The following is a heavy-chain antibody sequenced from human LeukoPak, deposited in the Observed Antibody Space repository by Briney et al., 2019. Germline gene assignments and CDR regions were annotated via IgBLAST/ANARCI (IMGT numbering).Heavy chain of an antibody. D-gene: IGHD6-13*01. CDR2: ISGSGGST. CDR3: AKENSDSSSPRQFDY. CDR1: GFTVSSNY. V-gene: IGHV3-23*01. Sequence: GGSLRLSCAASGFTVSSNYMSWVRQAPGKGLEWVSAISGSGGSTYYADSVKGRFTISRDNSKNTLYLQMNSLRAEDTAVYYCAKENSDSSSPRQFDYWGQGTLVTVSS. J-gene: IGHJ4*02.